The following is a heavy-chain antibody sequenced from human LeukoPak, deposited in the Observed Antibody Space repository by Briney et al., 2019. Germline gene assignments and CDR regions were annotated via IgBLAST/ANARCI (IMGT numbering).Heavy chain of an antibody. CDR1: GFTVSSNY. CDR2: IYSGGST. CDR3: ARDHVTRSGSYFWSVYDY. V-gene: IGHV3-66*01. D-gene: IGHD1-26*01. Sequence: GGSLRLSCAASGFTVSSNYMSWVRQAPGKGLEWVSVIYSGGSTYYADSVKGRFTISRDNSKNTLYLQMNSLRAEDTAVYYCARDHVTRSGSYFWSVYDYWGQGTLVTVSS. J-gene: IGHJ4*02.